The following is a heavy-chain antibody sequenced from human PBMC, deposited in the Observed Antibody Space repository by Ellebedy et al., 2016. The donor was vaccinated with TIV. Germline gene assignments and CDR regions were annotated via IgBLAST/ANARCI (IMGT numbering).Heavy chain of an antibody. J-gene: IGHJ6*02. Sequence: AASVKVSCKASGYTFTSYYMHWVRQAPGQGLEWMGIINPSGGSTSYAQKLQGRVTMTRDTSTSTVYMELSSLRSEDTAVYYCARDQWPGIAVAAYQYYYYGMDVWGQGTTVTVSS. V-gene: IGHV1-46*04. CDR2: INPSGGST. CDR1: GYTFTSYY. CDR3: ARDQWPGIAVAAYQYYYYGMDV. D-gene: IGHD6-19*01.